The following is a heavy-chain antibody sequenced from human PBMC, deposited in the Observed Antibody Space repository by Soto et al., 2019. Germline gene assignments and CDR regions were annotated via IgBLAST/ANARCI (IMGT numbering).Heavy chain of an antibody. Sequence: PSETLSLTCTVSGGSISSYYWIWIRQPPGEGLEWLGYIYYSGSTNYNPSLKSRVTISVDTSKNQFSLKLSSVTAADTAVYYCARGAQYDYVWGSYRYIFDYWGQGTLVTVSS. CDR1: GGSISSYY. CDR2: IYYSGST. V-gene: IGHV4-59*01. D-gene: IGHD3-16*02. CDR3: ARGAQYDYVWGSYRYIFDY. J-gene: IGHJ4*02.